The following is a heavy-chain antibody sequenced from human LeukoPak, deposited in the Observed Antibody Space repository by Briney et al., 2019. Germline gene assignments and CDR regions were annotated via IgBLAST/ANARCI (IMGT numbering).Heavy chain of an antibody. CDR3: AKGKWELLISYYFDY. CDR1: GFTFSSYE. Sequence: GGSLRLSCAASGFTFSSYEMNWVRQAPGKGLVWVSRINSDGSSTSYADSVKGRFTISRDNAKNTLYLQMNSLRAEDTAVYYCAKGKWELLISYYFDYWGQGTLVTVSS. D-gene: IGHD1-26*01. V-gene: IGHV3-74*01. CDR2: INSDGSST. J-gene: IGHJ4*02.